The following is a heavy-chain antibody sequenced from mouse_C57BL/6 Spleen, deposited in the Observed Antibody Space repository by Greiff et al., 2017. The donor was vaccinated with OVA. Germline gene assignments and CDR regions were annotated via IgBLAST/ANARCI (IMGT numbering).Heavy chain of an antibody. D-gene: IGHD2-4*01. V-gene: IGHV1-64*01. J-gene: IGHJ3*01. CDR1: GYTFTSYW. Sequence: VQLQQPGAELVKPGASVKLSCKASGYTFTSYWMHWVKQRPGQGLEWIGMIHPNSGSTNYNEKFKSKATLTVDNSSSTAYMQLSSLPTEDSAIYYCARKEYDYDGAWFAYWGQGTLVTVSA. CDR3: ARKEYDYDGAWFAY. CDR2: IHPNSGST.